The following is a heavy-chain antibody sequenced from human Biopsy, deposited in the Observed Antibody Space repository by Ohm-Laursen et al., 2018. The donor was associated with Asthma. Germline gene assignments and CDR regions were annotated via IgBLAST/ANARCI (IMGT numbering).Heavy chain of an antibody. CDR2: IYYIGST. J-gene: IGHJ4*02. V-gene: IGHV4-30-4*01. CDR3: ARRGGVRRYFDY. D-gene: IGHD3-16*01. CDR1: GGSISSGAYY. Sequence: SETLSLTCTVSGGSISSGAYYWSWVRQPPGKGLEWIGYIYYIGSTYYNPSLKSRVAISLDTSKNQFSLKLSYVTAADTAVYFCARRGGVRRYFDYWGQGTLVTVSS.